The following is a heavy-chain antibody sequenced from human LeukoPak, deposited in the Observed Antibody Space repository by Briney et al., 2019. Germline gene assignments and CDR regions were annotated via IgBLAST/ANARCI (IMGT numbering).Heavy chain of an antibody. CDR1: GFTVSSNY. J-gene: IGHJ4*02. V-gene: IGHV3-53*01. CDR3: ARVAGSGWVDY. Sequence: GGSLRLSCAASGFTVSSNYMSWVRQAPGKGLEWVSVIYSGGSTYYADSVKGRFTISRDNSKNTLYLQMNSLRAEDTAVYHCARVAGSGWVDYWGQGTLVTVSS. D-gene: IGHD3-10*01. CDR2: IYSGGST.